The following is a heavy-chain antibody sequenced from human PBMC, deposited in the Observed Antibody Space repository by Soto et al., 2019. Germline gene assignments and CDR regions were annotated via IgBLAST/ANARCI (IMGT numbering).Heavy chain of an antibody. CDR2: ISHDGSKK. CDR3: ARSSYDDVLTGWSMDV. J-gene: IGHJ6*02. CDR1: GFIFSDYY. Sequence: QVQLVESGGGVVQPGRSLRLSCAASGFIFSDYYMHWVRQAPGKGLEWVAVISHDGSKKYYADSVKGRFAISRDNXKXXLYLQMNSLRPDDTAVNYCARSSYDDVLTGWSMDVWGQGTMVTVSS. V-gene: IGHV3-30*09. D-gene: IGHD3-9*01.